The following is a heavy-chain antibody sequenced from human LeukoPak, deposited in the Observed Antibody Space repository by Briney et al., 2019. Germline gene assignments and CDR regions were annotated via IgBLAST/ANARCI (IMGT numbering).Heavy chain of an antibody. Sequence: PSETLSLTCTVSGGSISSYYWSWVRQPPGKGLEWIGYIYYTGSTDYNPSLKSRVAISVDTSKNQFSLKLSSVTAADTAVYYCARGSKAAPGTFDYWGQGTLVTVSS. V-gene: IGHV4-59*01. D-gene: IGHD6-13*01. CDR3: ARGSKAAPGTFDY. CDR2: IYYTGST. J-gene: IGHJ4*02. CDR1: GGSISSYY.